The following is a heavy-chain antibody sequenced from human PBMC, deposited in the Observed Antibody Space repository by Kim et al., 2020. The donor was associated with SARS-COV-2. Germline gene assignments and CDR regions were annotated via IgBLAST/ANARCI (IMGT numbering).Heavy chain of an antibody. CDR2: T. J-gene: IGHJ2*01. Sequence: TYSTPSLKGRVTISVEPSKKQFSLRLSSVTAADAAVYYCARHLRNWYFDLWGRGTLVTVSS. V-gene: IGHV4-39*01. CDR3: ARHLRNWYFDL.